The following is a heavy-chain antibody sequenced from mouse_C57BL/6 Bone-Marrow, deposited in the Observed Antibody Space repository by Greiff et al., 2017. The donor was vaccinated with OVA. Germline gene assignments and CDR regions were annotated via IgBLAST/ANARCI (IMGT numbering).Heavy chain of an antibody. J-gene: IGHJ4*01. V-gene: IGHV5-4*03. CDR3: ARVGYSYAMDY. CDR2: ISDGGSYT. CDR1: GFTFSSYA. D-gene: IGHD2-12*01. Sequence: EVNVVESGGGLVKPGGSLKLSCAASGFTFSSYAMSWVRQTPEKRLEWVATISDGGSYTYYPDNVKGRFTISRDNAKNNLYLPMSHLKSEDTAMYYCARVGYSYAMDYWGQGTSVTVSS.